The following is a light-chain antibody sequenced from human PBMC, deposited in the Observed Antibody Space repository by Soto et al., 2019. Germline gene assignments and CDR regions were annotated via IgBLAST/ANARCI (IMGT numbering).Light chain of an antibody. V-gene: IGKV3-15*01. Sequence: EIVMTQSPATLSVSPGERVTLSCRASQSVSSNLAWYQQKPGQAPRLLIYGASTRATGIPDRFSGSGSGTEFTLTISSLQSEDFAVYYCQHYNNWPRTFGQGTKVEIK. CDR3: QHYNNWPRT. CDR1: QSVSSN. J-gene: IGKJ1*01. CDR2: GAS.